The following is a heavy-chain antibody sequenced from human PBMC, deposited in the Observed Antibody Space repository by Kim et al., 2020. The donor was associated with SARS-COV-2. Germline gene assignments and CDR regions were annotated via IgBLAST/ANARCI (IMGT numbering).Heavy chain of an antibody. V-gene: IGHV4-34*01. CDR2: INHSGST. CDR3: ARGYGAAAVNFDY. D-gene: IGHD6-13*01. Sequence: SETLSLTCAVYGASFSGYYWSWIRQPPGKGLEWIGEINHSGSTNYNPSLKSRVTISVDTSKNQFSLKLSSVTAADTAVYYCARGYGAAAVNFDYWGQGTLVTVSS. J-gene: IGHJ4*02. CDR1: GASFSGYY.